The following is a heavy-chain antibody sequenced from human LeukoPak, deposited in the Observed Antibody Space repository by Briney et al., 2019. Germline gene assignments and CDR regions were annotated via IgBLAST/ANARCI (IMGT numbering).Heavy chain of an antibody. CDR3: ARGNCSGGSCFFYFDY. CDR2: INHSGST. D-gene: IGHD2-15*01. Sequence: SETLSLTCAVYVGSFSGYYWSWIRQPPGKGLEWIGEINHSGSTNYNPSLKSRVTISVDTSKNQFSLKLSSVTAADTAVYYCARGNCSGGSCFFYFDYWGQGTLVTVSS. V-gene: IGHV4-34*01. J-gene: IGHJ4*02. CDR1: VGSFSGYY.